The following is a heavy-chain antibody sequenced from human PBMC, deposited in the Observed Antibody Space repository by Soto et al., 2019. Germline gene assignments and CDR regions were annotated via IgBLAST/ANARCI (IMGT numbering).Heavy chain of an antibody. J-gene: IGHJ4*02. V-gene: IGHV1-18*01. CDR1: GYTFNSYG. CDR2: ISAHNGNT. D-gene: IGHD2-15*01. Sequence: GASVKVSCKASGYTFNSYGISWVRQAPGRGLEWMGWISAHNGNTNYAQKFQGRVTMTTDTSTSTAYMELRSLRSDDTAFYYCARDYCSGGNCYLLFNSGGQGTLVTVSS. CDR3: ARDYCSGGNCYLLFNS.